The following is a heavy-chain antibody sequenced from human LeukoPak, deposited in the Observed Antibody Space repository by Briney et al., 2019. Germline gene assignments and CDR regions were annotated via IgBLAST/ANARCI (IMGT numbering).Heavy chain of an antibody. J-gene: IGHJ4*02. CDR2: INHSGST. CDR3: ARNEQVVPAATFSYYFDY. D-gene: IGHD2-2*01. CDR1: GGSFSGYY. Sequence: SETQSLTCAVYGGSFSGYYWSWIRQPPGKGLEWIGEINHSGSTNYNPSLKSRVTISVDTSKNQFSLKLSSVTAADTAVYYCARNEQVVPAATFSYYFDYWGQGTLVTVSS. V-gene: IGHV4-34*01.